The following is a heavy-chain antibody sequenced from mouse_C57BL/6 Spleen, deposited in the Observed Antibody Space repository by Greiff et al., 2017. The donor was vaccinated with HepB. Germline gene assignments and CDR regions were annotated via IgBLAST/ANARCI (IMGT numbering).Heavy chain of an antibody. CDR1: GYTFTSYW. V-gene: IGHV1-50*01. CDR3: ARDGSSYRNFGY. Sequence: QVQLQQPGAELVKPGASVKLSCKASGYTFTSYWMQWVQQRPGQGLEWIGEIDPSDSYTNYHQKFKGKATLTVDTSSSTAYMQLSSLTSEDSAVYYCARDGSSYRNFGYWGQGTTLTVSS. J-gene: IGHJ2*01. CDR2: IDPSDSYT. D-gene: IGHD1-1*01.